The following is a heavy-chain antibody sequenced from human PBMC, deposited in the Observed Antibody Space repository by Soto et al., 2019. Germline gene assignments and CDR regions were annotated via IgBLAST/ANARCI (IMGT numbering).Heavy chain of an antibody. Sequence: GGSLRLSCVASGLNFASSAMGWVCQAPGKGLEWVSGISGSGTNIYYADSVKGRFTISRDNSKNTLFLQVNSLRAEDTAIYYCARAPWLFLFDYWGRGTLVTVSS. CDR2: ISGSGTNI. CDR3: ARAPWLFLFDY. J-gene: IGHJ4*02. V-gene: IGHV3-23*01. D-gene: IGHD3-9*01. CDR1: GLNFASSA.